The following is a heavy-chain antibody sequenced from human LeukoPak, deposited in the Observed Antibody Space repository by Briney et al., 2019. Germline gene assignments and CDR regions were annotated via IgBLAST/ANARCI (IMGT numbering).Heavy chain of an antibody. CDR2: VSYDGSNK. CDR3: ARAIGPTYPYGLDY. J-gene: IGHJ4*02. CDR1: GFTFSNYV. D-gene: IGHD3-10*01. Sequence: PGGSLRLSCAASGFTFSNYVMHWVRQVPGKGLEWVAVVSYDGSNKYYADSVKGRFTISRDNSKNTLYLQMNSLRAEDTAVYYCARAIGPTYPYGLDYWGQGTLVTVSS. V-gene: IGHV3-30*04.